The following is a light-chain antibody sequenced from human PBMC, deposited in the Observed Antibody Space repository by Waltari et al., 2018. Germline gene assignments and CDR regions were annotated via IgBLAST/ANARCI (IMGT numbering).Light chain of an antibody. Sequence: AALTHTSSLSASRGAPASLTCTLRSGFNVGTYRIYWFQQNPGSPPRYLLRYRSDSDKQQECVCAVGGSVWGYASANAGILVISGLQSEDEADYYCMTWHSSAVVFGGGTKLTVL. J-gene: IGLJ2*01. CDR3: MTWHSSAVV. CDR1: SGFNVGTYR. V-gene: IGLV5-45*03. CDR2: YRSDSDK.